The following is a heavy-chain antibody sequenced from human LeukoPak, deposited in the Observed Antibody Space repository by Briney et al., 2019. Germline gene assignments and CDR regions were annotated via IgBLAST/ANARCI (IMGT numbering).Heavy chain of an antibody. Sequence: SETLSLTCAVSGVSITSSDFYWGWIRQPPGNGLEWIATISYSGRTYYNPSLKARLTISVDTSKNQFSLKLLSVAAADTAVYYCARLKSYCGGDCYPDQFHNWGQGTLVTVSS. J-gene: IGHJ4*02. CDR2: ISYSGRT. D-gene: IGHD2-21*02. CDR3: ARLKSYCGGDCYPDQFHN. V-gene: IGHV4-39*01. CDR1: GVSITSSDFY.